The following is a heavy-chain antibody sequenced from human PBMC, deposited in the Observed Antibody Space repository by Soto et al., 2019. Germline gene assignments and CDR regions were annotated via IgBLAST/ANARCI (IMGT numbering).Heavy chain of an antibody. CDR1: FGSISSGDYY. CDR2: IYYSGST. D-gene: IGHD2-2*01. V-gene: IGHV4-30-4*01. CDR3: ARDLVGGTHFDY. Sequence: SETLSLTCPVSFGSISSGDYYLSCLLQPPGKGLEWIGYIYYSGSTYYNPSLKSRVTISVDTSKNQFSLKLSSVTAADTAVYYCARDLVGGTHFDYWGQGTLVTVSS. J-gene: IGHJ4*02.